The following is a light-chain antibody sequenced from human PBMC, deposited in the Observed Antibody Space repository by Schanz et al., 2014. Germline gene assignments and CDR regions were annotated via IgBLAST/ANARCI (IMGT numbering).Light chain of an antibody. Sequence: QSVLTQPPSVSGAPGQRVTISCTGSSSNTGAGYDVHWYQQVPGTAPKLVIYGNTNRPSGVPDRFSGSKSGTSASLAITGLQAEDEAVYYCQTYDISLSAWVFGGGTKLTVL. CDR3: QTYDISLSAWV. J-gene: IGLJ3*02. V-gene: IGLV1-40*01. CDR1: SSNTGAGYD. CDR2: GNT.